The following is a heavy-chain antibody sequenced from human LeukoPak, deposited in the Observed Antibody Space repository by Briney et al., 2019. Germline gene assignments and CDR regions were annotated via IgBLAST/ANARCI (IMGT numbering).Heavy chain of an antibody. J-gene: IGHJ3*02. CDR1: GFTFSDYY. CDR2: ISSSGSTI. Sequence: GGSLRLSCAASGFTFSDYYMSWIRQAPGKGMEWASYISSSGSTIYYADSEKGRFTISRDNAKNSLYLQMNSLRAEDTAVYYCARDRHSSGWPSAFDIWRQGTMVTVSS. D-gene: IGHD6-19*01. V-gene: IGHV3-11*04. CDR3: ARDRHSSGWPSAFDI.